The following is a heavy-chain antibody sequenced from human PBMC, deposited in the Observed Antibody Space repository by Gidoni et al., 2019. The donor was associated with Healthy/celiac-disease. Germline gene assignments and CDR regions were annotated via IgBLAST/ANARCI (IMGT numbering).Heavy chain of an antibody. CDR2: IRSKSDGGTT. D-gene: IGHD3-3*01. J-gene: IGHJ4*02. CDR3: TRDYDFWSGYYPYYFDY. CDR1: GFTFGDYA. Sequence: EVQLVESGGGLVQPGRSLRLSCTASGFTFGDYAMRWFRQAPGKGLEWVGFIRSKSDGGTTEYAASVKGRFTISRDDSKSIAYLQMNSLKTEDTAVYYCTRDYDFWSGYYPYYFDYWGQGTLVTVSS. V-gene: IGHV3-49*03.